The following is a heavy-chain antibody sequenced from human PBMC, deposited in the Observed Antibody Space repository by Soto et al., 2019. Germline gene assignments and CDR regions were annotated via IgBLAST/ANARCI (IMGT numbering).Heavy chain of an antibody. J-gene: IGHJ4*02. Sequence: PGWSLRLSCSASGFTFSSYAMHWVRHAPGKGLEYVSGIRGNGDPPFYADSVKGRFTISRDNSKNTLYLHMSSLSADDTAIYYCVKSRGGNNLDFFDWGQGDLVTSSS. CDR3: VKSRGGNNLDFFD. CDR2: IRGNGDPP. CDR1: GFTFSSYA. D-gene: IGHD5-12*01. V-gene: IGHV3-64D*06.